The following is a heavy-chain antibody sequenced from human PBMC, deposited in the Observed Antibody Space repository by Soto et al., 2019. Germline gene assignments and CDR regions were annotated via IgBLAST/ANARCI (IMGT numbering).Heavy chain of an antibody. D-gene: IGHD3-16*01. CDR2: ISGSGGRT. J-gene: IGHJ3*02. CDR1: GFPFSSYA. CDR3: AKGGYYSLFDI. Sequence: LRLSCSASGFPFSSYAMSWVRQTPGKGLEWVSGISGSGGRTYYADSVKGRFTISRDNSNNTLSLQMHILRVEDTAVYFCAKGGYYSLFDIWGQGTMVTVSS. V-gene: IGHV3-23*01.